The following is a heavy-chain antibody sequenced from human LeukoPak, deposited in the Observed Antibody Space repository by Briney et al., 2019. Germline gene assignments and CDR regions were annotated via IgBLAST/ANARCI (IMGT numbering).Heavy chain of an antibody. Sequence: GRSLRLSCAASGFTFSSYGMHWVRQAPGKGLEWVAVIWYDGSNKYYADSVKGRFTISRDNSKNTLYLQMNSLRAEDTAVYYCARGTYFSDTYYFDYWGQGTLVTVSS. CDR3: ARGTYFSDTYYFDY. CDR1: GFTFSSYG. V-gene: IGHV3-33*01. D-gene: IGHD3-22*01. CDR2: IWYDGSNK. J-gene: IGHJ4*02.